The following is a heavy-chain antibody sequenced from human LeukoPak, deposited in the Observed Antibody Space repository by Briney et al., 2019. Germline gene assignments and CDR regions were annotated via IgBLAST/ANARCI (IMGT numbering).Heavy chain of an antibody. Sequence: GGSLRLSCAASGFTFSGSAMHWVRQASGKGLEWVGHIRSKANNYATAYAASVKGRFTISRDDSKNTAYLQVNSLKSEDTAVYSCTRTYCSGGSCYWFDYWGQGTLVTVSS. J-gene: IGHJ4*02. CDR3: TRTYCSGGSCYWFDY. V-gene: IGHV3-73*01. D-gene: IGHD2-15*01. CDR1: GFTFSGSA. CDR2: IRSKANNYAT.